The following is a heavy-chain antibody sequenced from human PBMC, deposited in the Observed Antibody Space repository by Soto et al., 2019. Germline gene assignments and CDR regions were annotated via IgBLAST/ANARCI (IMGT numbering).Heavy chain of an antibody. D-gene: IGHD6-6*01. Sequence: QVLLHQWGAGRLKPSETLSLTCAVYGGSFSGYYWSWIRQPPGKGLEWIGEINHSGSTNYNPSLKSRVTISVDTSKNQFSLKLSSVTAADTAVYYCARTSRFDSWGQGTLVTVSS. CDR1: GGSFSGYY. CDR3: ARTSRFDS. V-gene: IGHV4-34*01. CDR2: INHSGST. J-gene: IGHJ4*02.